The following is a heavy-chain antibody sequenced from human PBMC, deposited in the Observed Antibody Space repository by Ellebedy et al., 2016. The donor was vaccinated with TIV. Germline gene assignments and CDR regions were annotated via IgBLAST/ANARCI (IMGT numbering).Heavy chain of an antibody. J-gene: IGHJ3*01. Sequence: GESLKISCGASGFSFRSYWMTWVRQAPGKGLEWVANINQDGREKYYVDSVKGRFTISRDNAKNSLYLQMNSLRAEDTAVYYCARDGSYGDYLSPTHAFTGWGQGTMITVSS. CDR2: INQDGREK. CDR1: GFSFRSYW. V-gene: IGHV3-7*01. CDR3: ARDGSYGDYLSPTHAFTG. D-gene: IGHD4-17*01.